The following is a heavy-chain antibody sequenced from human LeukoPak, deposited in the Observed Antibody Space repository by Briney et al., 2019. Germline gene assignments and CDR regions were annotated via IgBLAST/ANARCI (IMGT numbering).Heavy chain of an antibody. Sequence: GRSLRLSCAASGFTFSSYGMHWVRQAPGKGLEWVAVISYDGSNKYYADSVKGRFTISRDNSKNTLYLQMNSLRAEDTAVYYCARGVGQYSSSPFDYWGQGTLVTVSS. V-gene: IGHV3-30*03. J-gene: IGHJ4*02. D-gene: IGHD6-13*01. CDR1: GFTFSSYG. CDR2: ISYDGSNK. CDR3: ARGVGQYSSSPFDY.